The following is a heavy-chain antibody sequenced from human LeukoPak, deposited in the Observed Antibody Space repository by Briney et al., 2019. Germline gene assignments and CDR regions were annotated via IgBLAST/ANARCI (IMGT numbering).Heavy chain of an antibody. CDR2: ISWNSGSI. CDR1: GFTFDDYA. CDR3: AKDLIIYDFYGMDV. V-gene: IGHV3-9*01. J-gene: IGHJ6*02. Sequence: GRSLRLSCAASGFTFDDYAMHWVRQAPGKGLEWVSGISWNSGSIGYADSVKGRFTISRDNAKNSLYLQMNSLRAEDTALYYCAKDLIIYDFYGMDVWGQGTTVNVSS. D-gene: IGHD3-3*01.